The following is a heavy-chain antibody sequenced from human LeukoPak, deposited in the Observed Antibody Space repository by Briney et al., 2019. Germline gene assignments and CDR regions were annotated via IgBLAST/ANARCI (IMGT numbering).Heavy chain of an antibody. J-gene: IGHJ4*02. CDR2: ISGSGGST. D-gene: IGHD3-9*01. V-gene: IGHV3-23*01. CDR1: GFTFSSYA. CDR3: AMVLRYFDWLAPLGY. Sequence: GGSLRLSCAASGFTFSSYAMSWVRQAPGKGLEWVSAISGSGGSTYYADSVKGRFTISRDNSKNTLYLQMNSLRAEDTVVYYCAMVLRYFDWLAPLGYWGQGTLVTVSS.